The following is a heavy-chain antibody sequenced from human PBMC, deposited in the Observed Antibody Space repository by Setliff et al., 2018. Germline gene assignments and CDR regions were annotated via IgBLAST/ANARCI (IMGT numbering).Heavy chain of an antibody. CDR1: GGSISSHY. Sequence: SETLPLTCTVSGGSISSHYWSWIRQPPGKGLEWTGSIYYSGSTNYNPSLKSRVTISVDTSKNQFSLKLSSVTAADTAVYYCARDGGLWFGDQHFDYWGQGTLVTVSS. CDR2: IYYSGST. CDR3: ARDGGLWFGDQHFDY. J-gene: IGHJ4*02. V-gene: IGHV4-59*11. D-gene: IGHD3-10*01.